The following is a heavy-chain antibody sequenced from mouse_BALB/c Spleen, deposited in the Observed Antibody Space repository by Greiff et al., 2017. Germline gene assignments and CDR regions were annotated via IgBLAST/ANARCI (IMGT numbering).Heavy chain of an antibody. D-gene: IGHD2-3*01. CDR3: ARVRWLLREGYYAMDY. V-gene: IGHV1-9*01. Sequence: QVQLQQSGAELMKPGASVKISCKATGYTFSSYWIEWVKQRPGHGLEWIGEILPGSGSTNYNEKFKGKATFTADTSSNTAYMQLSSLTSEDSAVYYCARVRWLLREGYYAMDYWGQGTSVTVSS. CDR2: ILPGSGST. CDR1: GYTFSSYW. J-gene: IGHJ4*01.